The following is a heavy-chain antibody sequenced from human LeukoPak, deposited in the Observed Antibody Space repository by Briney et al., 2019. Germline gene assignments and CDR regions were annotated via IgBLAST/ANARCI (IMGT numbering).Heavy chain of an antibody. D-gene: IGHD2-2*01. V-gene: IGHV1-69*05. J-gene: IGHJ5*02. CDR2: IIPIFGTA. Sequence: SSVKVSCKASGGTFSSYAISWVRQAPGQGLEWMGGIIPIFGTANYAQKFQGRVTITTDESTSTAYMELSSLRSEDTAVYYCARDGYCSSTSCHVGGWFDPWGQGTLVTVSS. CDR3: ARDGYCSSTSCHVGGWFDP. CDR1: GGTFSSYA.